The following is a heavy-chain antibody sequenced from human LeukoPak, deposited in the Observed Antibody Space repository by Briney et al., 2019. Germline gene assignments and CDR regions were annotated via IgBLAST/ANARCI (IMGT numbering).Heavy chain of an antibody. Sequence: GGSLRLSCAASGFTFSNFLMTWVRQAPGKGPEWVSAISGSGGDTYYADSVKGRFTISRDNSKNTLYLQMNSLRPEDTAVYYCAKGKLDFWSGQYYYYYAMDVWGQGTTVTVSS. V-gene: IGHV3-23*01. CDR3: AKGKLDFWSGQYYYYYAMDV. J-gene: IGHJ6*02. CDR2: ISGSGGDT. D-gene: IGHD3-3*01. CDR1: GFTFSNFL.